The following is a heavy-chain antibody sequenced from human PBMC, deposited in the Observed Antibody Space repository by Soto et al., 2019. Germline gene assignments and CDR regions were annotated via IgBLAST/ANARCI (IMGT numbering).Heavy chain of an antibody. V-gene: IGHV3-53*04. J-gene: IGHJ3*02. CDR2: IFTGGST. CDR3: ARDRQSSGWLDAFDI. CDR1: GFTVSSNY. D-gene: IGHD6-19*01. Sequence: GGSLRLSCAAPGFTVSSNYMSWVRQAPGKGLEWVSVIFTGGSTYYADSVKGRFTISRHSSMNTVYLQMDSLRAEDTAVYYCARDRQSSGWLDAFDIWGQGTMVTVSS.